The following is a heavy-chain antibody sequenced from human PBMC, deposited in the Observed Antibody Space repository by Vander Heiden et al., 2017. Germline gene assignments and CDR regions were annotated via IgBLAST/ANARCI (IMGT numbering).Heavy chain of an antibody. CDR2: IFPGDSDT. V-gene: IGHV5-51*01. J-gene: IGHJ5*01. CDR1: GYRFTSYW. CDR3: ARRLNGSFDS. Sequence: EVQVVQSGAEGKKTGESLKISCKGSGYRFTSYWIGWVRQMPGNGLEWMGLIFPGDSDTRYSPSFQGQVTISADKTITTAYLRWNSLKASDTAMYYCARRLNGSFDSWGQGTLVTVSS. D-gene: IGHD1-1*01.